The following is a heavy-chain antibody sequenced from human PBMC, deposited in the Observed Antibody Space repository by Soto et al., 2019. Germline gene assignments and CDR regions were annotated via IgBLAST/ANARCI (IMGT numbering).Heavy chain of an antibody. CDR2: MNPNSADT. D-gene: IGHD3-16*02. V-gene: IGHV1-8*01. CDR3: ARGGFLVPHMDV. CDR1: GYSFTSYD. J-gene: IGHJ6*03. Sequence: QVQLVQSGAEVKKPGASVKVSCKASGYSFTSYDMNWVRQVPGQGPEWMGWMNPNSADTGYAQKFQGRMTMSRDMSTRTMYMELSGLTAEDTAVYYCARGGFLVPHMDVWGRGTPVTVSS.